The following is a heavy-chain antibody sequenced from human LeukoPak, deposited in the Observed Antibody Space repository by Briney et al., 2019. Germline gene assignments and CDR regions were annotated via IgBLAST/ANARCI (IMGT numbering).Heavy chain of an antibody. CDR2: IYHSGST. J-gene: IGHJ4*02. CDR3: ARGLIGRTSSWYGD. CDR1: GYSISSGYY. V-gene: IGHV4-38-2*02. D-gene: IGHD6-13*01. Sequence: SETLSLTCTVSGYSISSGYYWGWIRQPPGKGLEWIGSIYHSGSTYYNPSLKSRATISVDTSKNQFSLKLNSVTAADTAVYYCARGLIGRTSSWYGDWGQGTLVTVSS.